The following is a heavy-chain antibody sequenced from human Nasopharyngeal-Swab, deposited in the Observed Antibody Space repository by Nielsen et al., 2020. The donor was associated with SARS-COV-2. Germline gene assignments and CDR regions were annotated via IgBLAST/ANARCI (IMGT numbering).Heavy chain of an antibody. V-gene: IGHV6-1*01. CDR3: ARARGAYGDYYYYYYTDV. J-gene: IGHJ6*03. CDR1: GDSVSSSSAA. CDR2: TYYRSKWYN. Sequence: QTLSLTCAISGDSVSSSSAAWNWIRQPPTRGLEWLGRTYYRSKWYNDYAVSVKSRITINPDTSKNQFSLHLNSVTPEDTAVYYCARARGAYGDYYYYYYTDVWGKGTTVTVSS. D-gene: IGHD4-17*01.